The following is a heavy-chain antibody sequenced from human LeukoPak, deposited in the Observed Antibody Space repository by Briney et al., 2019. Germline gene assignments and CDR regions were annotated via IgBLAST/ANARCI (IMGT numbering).Heavy chain of an antibody. V-gene: IGHV4-30-4*01. CDR3: AVDAYGDYDYFDY. CDR1: GGSISSGGYY. J-gene: IGHJ4*02. D-gene: IGHD4-17*01. CDR2: IYYSGRT. Sequence: SQTLSLTCTVSGGSISSGGYYWSWIRQPPGKGLEWIGYIYYSGRTYYNPSLKSRVTISVDTSKNQFSLKLSSVTAADTAVYYCAVDAYGDYDYFDYWGQGTLVTVSS.